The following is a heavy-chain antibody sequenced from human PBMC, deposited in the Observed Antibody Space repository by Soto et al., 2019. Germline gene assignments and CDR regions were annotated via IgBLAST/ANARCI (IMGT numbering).Heavy chain of an antibody. D-gene: IGHD2-15*01. Sequence: PGGSLRLSCAASGFTFSSYGMHWVRQAPGKGLEWVAVISYDGSNKYYADSVKGRFTISRDNSKNTMYLQMNSLRAEDTAVYYCAKLHHCSGGSCYNGDAFDIWGQGTMVTVSS. V-gene: IGHV3-30*18. CDR2: ISYDGSNK. CDR3: AKLHHCSGGSCYNGDAFDI. CDR1: GFTFSSYG. J-gene: IGHJ3*02.